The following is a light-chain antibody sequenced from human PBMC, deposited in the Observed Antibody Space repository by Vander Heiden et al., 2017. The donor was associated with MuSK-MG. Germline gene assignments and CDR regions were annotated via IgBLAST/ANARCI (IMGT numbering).Light chain of an antibody. Sequence: QSALTQPASGSGSPGQSITFSCTATSSYVGGYNSFSWYQQHPGNAPHLMIYDFSNRPSGVSNRFSGSQSGNTASLTISGLQAEDAADYYCSSYTSSSTYVFGTGTKVTVL. CDR3: SSYTSSSTYV. V-gene: IGLV2-14*03. CDR1: SSYVGGYNS. J-gene: IGLJ1*01. CDR2: DFS.